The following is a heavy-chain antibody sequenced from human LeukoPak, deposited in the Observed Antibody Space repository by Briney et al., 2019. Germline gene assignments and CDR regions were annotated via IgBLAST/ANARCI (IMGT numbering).Heavy chain of an antibody. D-gene: IGHD6-19*01. CDR3: ARRMAVAGTTLGFDY. V-gene: IGHV1-46*01. CDR1: GYTFTSYY. J-gene: IGHJ4*02. Sequence: GASVKVSCKASGYTFTSYYMHWVRQAPGQGLEWMGIINPSGGSTSYAQKFQGRVTMTRDTSTSTVYMELSSLRSEDTAEYYCARRMAVAGTTLGFDYWGQGTLVTVSS. CDR2: INPSGGST.